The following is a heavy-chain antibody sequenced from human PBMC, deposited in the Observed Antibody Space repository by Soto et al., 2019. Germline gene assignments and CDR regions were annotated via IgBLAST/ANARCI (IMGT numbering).Heavy chain of an antibody. CDR3: AREGYGDYVDYYYGMDV. D-gene: IGHD4-17*01. J-gene: IGHJ6*02. Sequence: QVQLQQWGAGLLKPSETLSLTCAVYGGSFSGYYWSWIRQPPGKGLEWIGEINHSGSTHYNPSLKSQVTRPVDTPTNQISLKLSSVTASHTAVYYCAREGYGDYVDYYYGMDVWGQGTTVTVSS. CDR2: INHSGST. V-gene: IGHV4-34*01. CDR1: GGSFSGYY.